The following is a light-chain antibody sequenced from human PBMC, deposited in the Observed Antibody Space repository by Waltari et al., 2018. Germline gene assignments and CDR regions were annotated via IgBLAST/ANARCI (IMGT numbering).Light chain of an antibody. J-gene: IGKJ5*01. CDR3: QQYGSSSIT. CDR2: GAS. Sequence: EIVLTQSPGTLSLSPGERVTLSCRASQSVSSSYLAWYQQKPGQAPRLLIYGASTRATGIPGRFSGSGSGTDFTLTISRLEPDDFAVYYCQQYGSSSITFGQGTRLEIK. V-gene: IGKV3-20*01. CDR1: QSVSSSY.